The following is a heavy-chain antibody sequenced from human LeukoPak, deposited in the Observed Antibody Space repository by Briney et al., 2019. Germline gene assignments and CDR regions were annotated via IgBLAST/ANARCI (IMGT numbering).Heavy chain of an antibody. CDR1: GGSISSYY. CDR3: ARLRPDVTAGTLYDWFDP. Sequence: SETLSLTCTVSGGSISSYYWSWIRQPAGKGLEWIGRIYTSGSTNYNPSLKSRVTISVDTSKNQFSLKLSSVTAADTAVYYCARLRPDVTAGTLYDWFDPWGQGTLVTVSS. CDR2: IYTSGST. V-gene: IGHV4-4*07. J-gene: IGHJ5*02. D-gene: IGHD6-13*01.